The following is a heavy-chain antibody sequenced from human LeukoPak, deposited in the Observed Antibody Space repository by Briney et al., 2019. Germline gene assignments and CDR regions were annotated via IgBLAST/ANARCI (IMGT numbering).Heavy chain of an antibody. V-gene: IGHV3-23*01. CDR2: ISGSGGST. CDR1: GFTFSSYG. J-gene: IGHJ4*02. Sequence: GGTLRLSCAASGFTFSSYGMSWVRQAPGKGLEWVSAISGSGGSTYYADSVKGRFTISRDNSKNTLYLQMNSLRAEDTAVYYCAKAPTTTVTTLPGDWGQGTLVAVSS. D-gene: IGHD4-17*01. CDR3: AKAPTTTVTTLPGD.